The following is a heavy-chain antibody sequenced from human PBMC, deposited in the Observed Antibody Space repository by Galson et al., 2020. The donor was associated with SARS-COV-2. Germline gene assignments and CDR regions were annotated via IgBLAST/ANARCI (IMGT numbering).Heavy chain of an antibody. V-gene: IGHV4-59*13. CDR1: GGSISSYY. D-gene: IGHD5-12*01. CDR2: IYYSGST. Sequence: SETLSLTCTVSGGSISSYYWSWIRQPPGKGLEWIGYIYYSGSTNYNPSLKSRVTISVDTSKNQFSLKLSSVTAADTAVYYCARSPPFDSVDIVATIYFDYWGQGTLVTVSS. CDR3: ARSPPFDSVDIVATIYFDY. J-gene: IGHJ4*02.